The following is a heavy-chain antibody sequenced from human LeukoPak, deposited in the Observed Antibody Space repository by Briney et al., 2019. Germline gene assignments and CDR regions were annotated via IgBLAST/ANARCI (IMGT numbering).Heavy chain of an antibody. J-gene: IGHJ5*02. CDR2: MKPKNGGA. V-gene: IGHV1-2*06. D-gene: IGHD2-2*01. CDR1: GYAFTGFY. CDR3: ARGGRDTSPYNWFDP. Sequence: ASLKVSCKTSGYAFTGFYIHWVRQAPGQGLEWMGRMKPKNGGANYSQRFQGRVTMTRDTSMNTAYVELSGLESDDTAIYYCARGGRDTSPYNWFDPWGQGTLVTVSS.